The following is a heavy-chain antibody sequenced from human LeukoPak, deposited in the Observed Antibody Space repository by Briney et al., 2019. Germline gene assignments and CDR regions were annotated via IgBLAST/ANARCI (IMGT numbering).Heavy chain of an antibody. V-gene: IGHV3-33*01. CDR1: GFTFSSYG. Sequence: GGSLRLSCAASGFTFSSYGMHWVRQAPGKGLEWVAVIWYDGSNKYYADSVKGLFTISRDNSKNTLYLQMNSLRAEDTAVYYCAREGRRYCSGGSCSQFDYWGQGTLVTVSS. J-gene: IGHJ4*02. CDR2: IWYDGSNK. D-gene: IGHD2-15*01. CDR3: AREGRRYCSGGSCSQFDY.